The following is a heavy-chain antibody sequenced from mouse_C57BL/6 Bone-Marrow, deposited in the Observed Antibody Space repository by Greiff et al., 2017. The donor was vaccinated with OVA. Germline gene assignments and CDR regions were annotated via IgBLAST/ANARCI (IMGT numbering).Heavy chain of an antibody. J-gene: IGHJ3*01. V-gene: IGHV1-9*01. Sequence: QVQLQQSGPELVKPGASVKISCKATGYTFSSYWIEWVKQRPGHGLEWIGEILPGSGSTNYNEKFKGKATFTADTSSNTAYMQLSSLTSEDSAVYYCARFRSTAWFAYWGQGTLVTVSA. CDR3: ARFRSTAWFAY. CDR1: GYTFSSYW. CDR2: ILPGSGST. D-gene: IGHD1-1*01.